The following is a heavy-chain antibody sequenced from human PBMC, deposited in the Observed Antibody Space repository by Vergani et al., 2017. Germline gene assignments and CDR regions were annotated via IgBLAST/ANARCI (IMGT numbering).Heavy chain of an antibody. CDR3: AKDSVVARPSGWYY. CDR1: GGTFSSYT. CDR2: IIPILGIA. Sequence: QVQLVQSGAEVKKPGSSVKVSCKASGGTFSSYTISWVRQAPGQGLEWMGRIIPILGIANYAQKFQGRVTITADKSTSTAYMELSSLRSEDTAVYYCAKDSVVARPSGWYYWGQGTLVKVSS. J-gene: IGHJ4*02. D-gene: IGHD6-19*01. V-gene: IGHV1-69*08.